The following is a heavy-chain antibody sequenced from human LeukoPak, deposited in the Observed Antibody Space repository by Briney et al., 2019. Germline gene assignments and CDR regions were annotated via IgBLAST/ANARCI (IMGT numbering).Heavy chain of an antibody. CDR3: ATKGLVSVPSRYNFDY. J-gene: IGHJ4*02. CDR1: GFTLSSYA. V-gene: IGHV3-23*01. Sequence: GGSLRLSCAASGFTLSSYAMSWVRQAPGKGLEWVSAISGDGRITHHADSVKGRFTISRDNSKNTLYLQMNSLRAEDTAVYYCATKGLVSVPSRYNFDYWGQGTLVTVSS. D-gene: IGHD2-2*01. CDR2: ISGDGRIT.